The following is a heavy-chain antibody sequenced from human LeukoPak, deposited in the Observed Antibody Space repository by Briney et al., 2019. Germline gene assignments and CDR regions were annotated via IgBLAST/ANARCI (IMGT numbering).Heavy chain of an antibody. Sequence: GKSLRLSCAVSGFNFSSFGMHWVRQAPGKGLEWLAFILFDGSNTCYADSVKGRFTISRDNSKNTLYLHVNSLRADDTAVYYCAKGRAKYYYDSTGYYILDFWGQGTLVTVSS. CDR2: ILFDGSNT. V-gene: IGHV3-30*18. CDR1: GFNFSSFG. D-gene: IGHD3-22*01. CDR3: AKGRAKYYYDSTGYYILDF. J-gene: IGHJ4*02.